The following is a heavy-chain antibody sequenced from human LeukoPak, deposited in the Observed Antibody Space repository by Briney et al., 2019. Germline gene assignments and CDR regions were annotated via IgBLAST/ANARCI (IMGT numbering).Heavy chain of an antibody. D-gene: IGHD3-22*01. CDR2: INAGNGNT. CDR1: GYTFTSYA. Sequence: ASVKVSCRASGYTFTSYAMHWVRQAPGQRLEWMGWINAGNGNTKYSQKFQGRVTITRDTSASTAYMELSSLRSEDTAVYYCARDRRHYYDSSAYDYWGQGTLVTVSS. CDR3: ARDRRHYYDSSAYDY. V-gene: IGHV1-3*01. J-gene: IGHJ4*02.